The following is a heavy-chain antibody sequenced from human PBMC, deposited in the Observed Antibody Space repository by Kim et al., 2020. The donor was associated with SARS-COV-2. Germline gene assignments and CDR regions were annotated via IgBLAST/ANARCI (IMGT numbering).Heavy chain of an antibody. CDR3: ARQTSLWFVDDNDC. CDR1: GGSIRNGRYY. Sequence: SETLSLTCTVSGGSIRNGRYYWGWVRQPPGKGLEWIATMYYSGRTYYNPSLESRVTISVDTSKNGVSLKLTSVTAADTAVYYCARQTSLWFVDDNDCWGQRALVTVSS. CDR2: MYYSGRT. J-gene: IGHJ4*02. V-gene: IGHV4-39*01. D-gene: IGHD3-10*01.